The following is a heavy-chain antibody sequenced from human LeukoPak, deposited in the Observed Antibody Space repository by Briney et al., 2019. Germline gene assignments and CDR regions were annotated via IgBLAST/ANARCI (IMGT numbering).Heavy chain of an antibody. D-gene: IGHD4-17*01. Sequence: SETLSLTCAVYSGSFSGYYWSWIRQPPGKGLEWIGEINHSGSTNYNPSLKSRVTISVDTSKNQFSLKLSSVTAADTAVYYCARAPPQGYGDYADDYWGQGTLVTVST. CDR1: SGSFSGYY. CDR3: ARAPPQGYGDYADDY. J-gene: IGHJ4*02. V-gene: IGHV4-34*01. CDR2: INHSGST.